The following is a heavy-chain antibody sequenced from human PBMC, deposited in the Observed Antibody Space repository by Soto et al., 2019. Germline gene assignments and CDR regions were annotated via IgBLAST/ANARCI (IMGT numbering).Heavy chain of an antibody. CDR1: GYSFTAYW. V-gene: IGHV5-51*01. CDR3: ARQDGFGLYYFDY. CDR2: IYPGDSDI. Sequence: NPGESLKISCKASGYSFTAYWIAWVRQMPGKGLEWMGIIYPGDSDIRYSPSFQGQVTISADKSINTAYLQWSSLKASDTAMYYCARQDGFGLYYFDYWGQGTLVTVSS. D-gene: IGHD3-10*01. J-gene: IGHJ4*02.